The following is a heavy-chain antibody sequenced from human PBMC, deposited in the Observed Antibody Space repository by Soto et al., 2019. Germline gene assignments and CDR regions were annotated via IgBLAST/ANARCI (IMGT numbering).Heavy chain of an antibody. J-gene: IGHJ6*02. D-gene: IGHD6-19*01. CDR1: GFTFSSYA. CDR2: ISGSGGST. V-gene: IGHV3-23*01. Sequence: EVQLLESGGGLVQPGGSLRLSCAASGFTFSSYAMSWVRQAPGKGLEWVSAISGSGGSTYYADSVKGRFTISRDNSKNTLYLQMNCLRAEDTDVYYCARDQIAVAGTNYYYYRMDVWGQGTTVTVSS. CDR3: ARDQIAVAGTNYYYYRMDV.